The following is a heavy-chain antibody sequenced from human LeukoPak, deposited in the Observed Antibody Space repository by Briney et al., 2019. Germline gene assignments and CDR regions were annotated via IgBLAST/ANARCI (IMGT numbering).Heavy chain of an antibody. V-gene: IGHV3-7*01. D-gene: IGHD2-21*01. J-gene: IGHJ4*02. Sequence: EGSLRLSCVGSGFSLSGDWMTWVRQAPGTGLEWVANIKEDGGETYYVDSVKGRFTISRDNAKNSLYLQMNNLRAEDTAVYFCARPVNRLFLFWGPGTLVTVSS. CDR2: IKEDGGET. CDR3: ARPVNRLFLF. CDR1: GFSLSGDW.